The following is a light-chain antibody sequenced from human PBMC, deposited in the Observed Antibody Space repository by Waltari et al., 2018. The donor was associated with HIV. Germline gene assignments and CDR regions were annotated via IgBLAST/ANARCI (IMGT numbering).Light chain of an antibody. V-gene: IGKV1-39*01. Sequence: DIQMTQSPSSLSASVGDRVTITCRASQTISSYLNWYQQKPGKAPKLLIYAASSLQSGVPSRCRGSGSATYITLTSSMQQPEDSATYYCQQSYSPHTFGGGTKVEIK. J-gene: IGKJ4*01. CDR2: AAS. CDR1: QTISSY. CDR3: QQSYSPHT.